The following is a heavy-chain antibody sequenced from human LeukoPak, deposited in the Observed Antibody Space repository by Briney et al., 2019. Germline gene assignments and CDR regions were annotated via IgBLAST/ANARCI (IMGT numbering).Heavy chain of an antibody. D-gene: IGHD1-1*01. CDR3: ASLQLERRKPFDY. V-gene: IGHV1-69*06. J-gene: IGHJ4*02. CDR2: IIPIFGTA. Sequence: ASVKVSCKASGGTFSSYAISWVRQAPGQGLEWMGGIIPIFGTANYAQKFQGRVTITADKSTSTAYMELSSLRSEDTAVYYCASLQLERRKPFDYWGQGTLVTVSS. CDR1: GGTFSSYA.